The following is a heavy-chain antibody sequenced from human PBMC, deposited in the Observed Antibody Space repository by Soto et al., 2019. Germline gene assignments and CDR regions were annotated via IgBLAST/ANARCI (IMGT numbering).Heavy chain of an antibody. CDR1: GGSITRGGYY. J-gene: IGHJ5*02. CDR2: IYNSGTT. CDR3: ARDPAP. V-gene: IGHV4-31*03. Sequence: PSETLSLTCTVSGGSITRGGYYWSWIRQHPGKGLEWIGYIYNSGTTYYNPSLKGRATISVDTSKNQFSLKLTSVTAADTAVYYCARDPAPWGQGTVVT.